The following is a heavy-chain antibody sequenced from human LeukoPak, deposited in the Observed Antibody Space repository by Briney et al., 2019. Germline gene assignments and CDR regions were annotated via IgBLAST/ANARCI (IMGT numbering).Heavy chain of an antibody. V-gene: IGHV3-23*01. D-gene: IGHD3-3*01. CDR1: GFTFSSYA. CDR3: AKGDYDFWSGPLDY. Sequence: WGSLRLSCAASGFTFSSYAMSWVRQAPGKGLEWVSAISGSGGSTYYADSVKGRFTISRDNSKNTLYLQMNSLRAEDTAVYYCAKGDYDFWSGPLDYWGQGTLVTVSS. CDR2: ISGSGGST. J-gene: IGHJ4*02.